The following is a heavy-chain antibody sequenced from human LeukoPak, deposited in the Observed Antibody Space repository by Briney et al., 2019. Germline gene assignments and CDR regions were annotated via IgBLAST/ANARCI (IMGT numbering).Heavy chain of an antibody. CDR3: ATEGFLEWLHGDYYYYMDV. V-gene: IGHV1-69-2*01. D-gene: IGHD3-3*01. CDR1: GYAFTDYY. CDR2: VDPEDGET. J-gene: IGHJ6*03. Sequence: VKVSCKVSGYAFTDYYMHWVQQAPGKGLEWMGLVDPEDGETIYAGKFQGRVTITADTSTDTAYMELSSLRSEGTAVYYCATEGFLEWLHGDYYYYMDVWGKGTTVTVSS.